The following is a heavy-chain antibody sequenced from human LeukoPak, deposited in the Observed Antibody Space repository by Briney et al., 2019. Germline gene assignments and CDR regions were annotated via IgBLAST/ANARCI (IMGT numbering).Heavy chain of an antibody. V-gene: IGHV4-59*08. D-gene: IGHD6-6*01. Sequence: SETLSLTCSVSGDSISSNYWSWIRQPPGKGLEWIGYFYYSGSSKYNSSLKSRVTIFADTSKNQFSLRLSSLSAADTAVYYCARARGSSSAVDYWGEGTLVTVSS. CDR2: FYYSGSS. CDR3: ARARGSSSAVDY. CDR1: GDSISSNY. J-gene: IGHJ4*02.